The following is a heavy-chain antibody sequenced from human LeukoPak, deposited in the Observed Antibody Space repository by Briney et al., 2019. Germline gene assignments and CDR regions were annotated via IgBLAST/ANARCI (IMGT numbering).Heavy chain of an antibody. CDR1: GFTFSSYA. CDR2: ISYDGSNK. J-gene: IGHJ4*02. V-gene: IGHV3-30*04. Sequence: PGGSLRLSCAASGFTFSSYAMHWVRQAPGKGLEWVAVISYDGSNKYYADSVKGRFTISRDNSKNTLYLQMNSLRAEDTAVYYCAGDILTGFVYWGQGTLVTVSS. CDR3: AGDILTGFVY. D-gene: IGHD3-9*01.